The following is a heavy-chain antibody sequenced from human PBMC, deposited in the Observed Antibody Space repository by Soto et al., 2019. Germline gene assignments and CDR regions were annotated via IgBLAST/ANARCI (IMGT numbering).Heavy chain of an antibody. CDR3: AKDRAPGYYDSSGYSD. V-gene: IGHV3-30*18. Sequence: GGSLRLSCAASGFTFSSYGMHWVRQAPGKGLEWVAVISYDGSNKYYADSVKGRFTISRDNSKNTLYLQMNSLRAEDTAVYYCAKDRAPGYYDSSGYSDWGQGTLVTVSS. CDR2: ISYDGSNK. J-gene: IGHJ4*02. CDR1: GFTFSSYG. D-gene: IGHD3-22*01.